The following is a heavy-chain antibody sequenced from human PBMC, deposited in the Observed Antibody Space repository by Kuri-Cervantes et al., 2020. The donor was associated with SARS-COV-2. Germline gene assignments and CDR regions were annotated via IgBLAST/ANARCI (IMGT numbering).Heavy chain of an antibody. CDR2: IKQDGSEK. D-gene: IGHD2-2*01. Sequence: GESLKISCAASGFTFSSYWMSWVRQAPGKGLEWVANIKQDGSEKYYVDSVKGRFTISRDNAKNSLYLQMNSLRAEDTAVYYCARDQHCSSTSCYYYYMDVWGKGTTVTVSS. CDR3: ARDQHCSSTSCYYYYMDV. CDR1: GFTFSSYW. V-gene: IGHV3-7*01. J-gene: IGHJ6*03.